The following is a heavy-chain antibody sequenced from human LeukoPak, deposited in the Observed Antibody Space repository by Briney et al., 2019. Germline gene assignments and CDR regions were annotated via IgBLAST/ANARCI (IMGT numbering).Heavy chain of an antibody. D-gene: IGHD3-3*01. CDR1: GGSISSGSYY. CDR3: ARESQYYDFWSGYSETYSASDD. Sequence: SQTLSLTCTVSGGSISSGSYYWSWIRQPAGKGLEWIGRIYTNGSTNYTPSLNSRVTISVDTSKNQFSLKLSSVTAADTAVYYCARESQYYDFWSGYSETYSASDDGGQGTLVTVSS. V-gene: IGHV4-61*02. CDR2: IYTNGST. J-gene: IGHJ4*02.